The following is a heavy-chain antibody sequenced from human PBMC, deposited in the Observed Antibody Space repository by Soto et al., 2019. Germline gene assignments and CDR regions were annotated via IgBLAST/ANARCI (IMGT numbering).Heavy chain of an antibody. V-gene: IGHV4-61*01. J-gene: IGHJ6*02. CDR2: IYYTGST. CDR3: ARGQYDFRSGSYYYAMEV. Sequence: SETLSLTCTVSGGSVSSESHYWSWIRQTPGKGLEWIGYIYYTGSTNYNPSLKGRVTMSVDTSRDQVSVRLRSVTRADTAVYYCARGQYDFRSGSYYYAMEVWGQGTKVTVSS. D-gene: IGHD3-3*01. CDR1: GGSVSSESHY.